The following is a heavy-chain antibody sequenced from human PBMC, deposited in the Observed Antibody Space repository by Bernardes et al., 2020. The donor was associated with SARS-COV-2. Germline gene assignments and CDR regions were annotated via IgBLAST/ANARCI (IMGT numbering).Heavy chain of an antibody. V-gene: IGHV1-58*02. J-gene: IGHJ4*02. Sequence: SVKVSCKASGFTFTSSAMQWVRQARGQRLEWIGWIVVGSGNTNYAQKFQERVTSTRDMSTSTAYMELSSLRSEDTAVYYCAADLGYCGGDCFDYWGQGTLVTVAS. D-gene: IGHD2-21*01. CDR2: IVVGSGNT. CDR3: AADLGYCGGDCFDY. CDR1: GFTFTSSA.